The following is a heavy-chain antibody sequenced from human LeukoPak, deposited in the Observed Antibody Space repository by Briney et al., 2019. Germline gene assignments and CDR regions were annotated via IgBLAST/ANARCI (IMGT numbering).Heavy chain of an antibody. CDR3: ATHPPGKYYFDY. Sequence: PSETLSLTCSVSGGSISSGGYYWSWIRQPPGKGLEWIESIYYGGNTYYNPSLKSRVTISVDTSKNQFSLRLSSVTAADTAVYYCATHPPGKYYFDYWGQGTLVTVSS. CDR2: IYYGGNT. CDR1: GGSISSGGYY. J-gene: IGHJ4*02. V-gene: IGHV4-39*01.